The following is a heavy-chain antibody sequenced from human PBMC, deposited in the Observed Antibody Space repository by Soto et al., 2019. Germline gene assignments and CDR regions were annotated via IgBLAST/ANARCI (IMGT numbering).Heavy chain of an antibody. CDR1: GFTLSSYW. J-gene: IGHJ6*02. V-gene: IGHV3-74*01. CDR3: ARVLTGYYIYSYYGMDV. Sequence: GGSLRLSCAASGFTLSSYWMHWVRQAPGKGLVWVSRINSDGSSTSYADSVKGRFTISRDNAKNTLYLQMNSLRAEDTAVYYCARVLTGYYIYSYYGMDVWGQGTTVTVSS. CDR2: INSDGSST. D-gene: IGHD3-9*01.